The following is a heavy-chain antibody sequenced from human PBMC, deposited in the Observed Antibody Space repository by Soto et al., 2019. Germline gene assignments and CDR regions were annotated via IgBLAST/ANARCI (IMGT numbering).Heavy chain of an antibody. CDR2: VSPSGTT. V-gene: IGHV4-31*03. CDR3: ARDRASYGMDV. J-gene: IGHJ6*02. Sequence: QVQLQESGPGLVKPSQTLSLTCSVSGDSISVGYYWSWIRQHPGKGLEWIGYVSPSGTTYYNPSLKSRVSISTDTSKNQFSLEVSSVTAADTAVYYCARDRASYGMDVWGQGTTVTVSS. CDR1: GDSISVGYY.